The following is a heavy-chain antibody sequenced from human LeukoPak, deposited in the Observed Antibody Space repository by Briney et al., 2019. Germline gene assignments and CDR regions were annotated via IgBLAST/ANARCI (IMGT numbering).Heavy chain of an antibody. Sequence: SETLSPTCTVSGGSISSYYWSWIRQPPGKGLEWIGYIYYSGSTNYNPSLKSRVTISVDTSKNQFSLKLSSVTAADTAVYYCARSYYYDSSGYPRDYYGMDVWGQGTTVTVSS. D-gene: IGHD3-22*01. V-gene: IGHV4-59*01. CDR1: GGSISSYY. CDR3: ARSYYYDSSGYPRDYYGMDV. J-gene: IGHJ6*02. CDR2: IYYSGST.